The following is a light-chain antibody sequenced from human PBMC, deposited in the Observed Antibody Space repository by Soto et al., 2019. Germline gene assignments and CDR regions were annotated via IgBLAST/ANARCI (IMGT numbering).Light chain of an antibody. CDR3: CSYAGNSLWV. CDR2: DVS. J-gene: IGLJ3*02. CDR1: SSDVGGYNY. Sequence: QSALTQPRSVSGSPGQSVTISCTGTSSDVGGYNYVSWYQQHPGKAPKLMIYDVSKWPSGVPDRFSGSKSGNTASLTISGLRAEDEADYYCCSYAGNSLWVFGGGIKVTVL. V-gene: IGLV2-11*01.